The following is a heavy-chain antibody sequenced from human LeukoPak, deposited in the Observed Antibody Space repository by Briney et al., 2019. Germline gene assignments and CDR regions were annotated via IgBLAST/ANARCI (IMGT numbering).Heavy chain of an antibody. Sequence: GGSLRLSCAASGFTVSSNYMSWVRQAPGKGLEWVSVIYSGGSTYYADSVKGRFTISRDNSKNTLNLQMNSLRAEDTAVYYCARDLGIAAAGTAYDAFDIWGQGTMVTVSS. J-gene: IGHJ3*02. CDR3: ARDLGIAAAGTAYDAFDI. V-gene: IGHV3-53*01. D-gene: IGHD6-13*01. CDR2: IYSGGST. CDR1: GFTVSSNY.